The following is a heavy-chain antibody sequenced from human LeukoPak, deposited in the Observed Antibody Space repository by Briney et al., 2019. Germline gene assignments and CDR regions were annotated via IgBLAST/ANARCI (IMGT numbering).Heavy chain of an antibody. V-gene: IGHV3-74*01. CDR3: ARVLGGYCSGTTCTLDY. CDR2: INNDGSST. CDR1: GFTFSSYW. D-gene: IGHD2-2*01. J-gene: IGHJ4*02. Sequence: GGSLRLSCAASGFTFSSYWMHWVRQAPGKGLVWVSRINNDGSSTNYVDSVKGRSTISRDNAKNTLYLQMNSLRAEDTAVYYCARVLGGYCSGTTCTLDYWGQGTLVTVSS.